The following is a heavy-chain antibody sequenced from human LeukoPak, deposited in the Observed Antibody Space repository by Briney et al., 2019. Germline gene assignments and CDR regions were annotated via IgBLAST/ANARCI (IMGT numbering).Heavy chain of an antibody. CDR1: GYTFTLFY. V-gene: IGHV1-46*01. CDR3: ARHDLGGSSPFDY. J-gene: IGHJ4*02. D-gene: IGHD2-15*01. Sequence: ASVKVSCKTSGYTFTLFYMHWVRQAPGQGLEWLGVINPSDGTTAHAQRFQGRVTMTRDTSTSTVYMDLSSLRSEDTAVYYCARHDLGGSSPFDYWGQGTLVTVSS. CDR2: INPSDGTT.